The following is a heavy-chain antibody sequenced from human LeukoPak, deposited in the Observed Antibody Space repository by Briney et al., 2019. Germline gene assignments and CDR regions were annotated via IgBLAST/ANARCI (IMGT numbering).Heavy chain of an antibody. CDR1: GYSISSGYY. D-gene: IGHD4-23*01. CDR2: IYHSGST. CDR3: ARRTTVVGYFDY. V-gene: IGHV4-38-2*02. J-gene: IGHJ4*02. Sequence: SETLSLTCTVSGYSISSGYYWGWFRQPPGKGREWIGSIYHSGSTYYNPSLKSRVTISVDTSKNQFSLKLSSVTAADTAVYYCARRTTVVGYFDYWGQGTLVTVSS.